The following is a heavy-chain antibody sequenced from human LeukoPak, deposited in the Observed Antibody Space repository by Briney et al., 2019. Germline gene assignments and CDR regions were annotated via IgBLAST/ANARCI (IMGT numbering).Heavy chain of an antibody. CDR3: AKCGYSYGNYYYYGMDV. J-gene: IGHJ6*02. V-gene: IGHV3-23*01. D-gene: IGHD5-18*01. Sequence: PGGSLRLSCAASGFTFSSYAMSWVRQAPSKGLEWVSAISGSGGSTYYADSVKGRFTISRDNSKNTLYLQMNSLRAEDTAVYYCAKCGYSYGNYYYYGMDVWGQGTTVTVSS. CDR1: GFTFSSYA. CDR2: ISGSGGST.